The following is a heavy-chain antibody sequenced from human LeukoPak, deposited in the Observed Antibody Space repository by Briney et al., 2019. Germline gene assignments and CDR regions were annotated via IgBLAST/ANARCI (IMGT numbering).Heavy chain of an antibody. V-gene: IGHV3-74*01. CDR1: GFTFSSYW. Sequence: GGSLRLSCVASGFTFSSYWMHWVRQDPRKGLVWVSRINGDGRNINYADSVRGRFTISRDNSKNTLYLQMNSLRAEDTAVYYCAKDALRFLEWFTDRNWFDPWGQGTLVTVSS. CDR3: AKDALRFLEWFTDRNWFDP. CDR2: INGDGRNI. J-gene: IGHJ5*02. D-gene: IGHD3-3*01.